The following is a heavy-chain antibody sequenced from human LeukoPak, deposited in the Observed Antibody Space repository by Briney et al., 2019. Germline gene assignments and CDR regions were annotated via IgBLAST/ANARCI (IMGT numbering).Heavy chain of an antibody. CDR3: ARDGDDSSGFYHN. CDR2: INPNSGGT. Sequence: GASVKVSCKASGYTFTGYYMHWVRQAPGQGLEWMGWINPNSGGTNYAQKFQGRVTMTRDTSISTAYMELSRLRSDDTAVYYCARDGDDSSGFYHNWGQGTLVTVSS. D-gene: IGHD3-22*01. CDR1: GYTFTGYY. J-gene: IGHJ4*02. V-gene: IGHV1-2*02.